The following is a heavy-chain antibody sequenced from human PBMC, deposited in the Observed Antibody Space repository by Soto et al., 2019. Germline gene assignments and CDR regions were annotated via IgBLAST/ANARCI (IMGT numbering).Heavy chain of an antibody. CDR1: GDSVSRDSAA. CDR2: IYYRSKWLN. J-gene: IGHJ6*03. D-gene: IGHD5-12*01. Sequence: QVQLQQSGPGLVKPSQSLSLTCAISGDSVSRDSAAWHWLRQTPSRGLEWLGRIYYRSKWLNTYEVSVNSRITIRPDTSKNQFTLQLRSVTPENTAVDSWARGSWDDVSGHYYIDVWDEVTTVTV. CDR3: ARGSWDDVSGHYYIDV. V-gene: IGHV6-1*02.